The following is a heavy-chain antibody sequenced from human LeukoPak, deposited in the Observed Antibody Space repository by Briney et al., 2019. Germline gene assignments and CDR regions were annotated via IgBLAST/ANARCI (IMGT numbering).Heavy chain of an antibody. CDR2: ISFDGSKK. Sequence: GRSLRLSCAASGFTFSSYGMHWVRQAPGKGLEWVALISFDGSKKYLADSVKGRFTISRDNSKNTLYLQMNSLIPDDTAVYYCAKGRQEWWTLDALDIWGQETMVTVSS. J-gene: IGHJ3*02. V-gene: IGHV3-30*18. D-gene: IGHD2-8*01. CDR3: AKGRQEWWTLDALDI. CDR1: GFTFSSYG.